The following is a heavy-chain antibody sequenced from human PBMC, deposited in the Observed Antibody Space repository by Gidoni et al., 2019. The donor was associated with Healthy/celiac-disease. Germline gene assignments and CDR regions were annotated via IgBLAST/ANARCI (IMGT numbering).Heavy chain of an antibody. Sequence: HVQLVQSGAEVKKPGASVKVSCKASGYTFTGYYMHWVRQAPGQGLEWMGRINPNSGGTNYAQKFQGRVTMTRDTSISTAYMELSRLRSDDTAVYYCARSAVQGVIMGYNWFDPWGQGTLVTVSS. V-gene: IGHV1-2*06. J-gene: IGHJ5*02. CDR3: ARSAVQGVIMGYNWFDP. CDR2: INPNSGGT. CDR1: GYTFTGYY. D-gene: IGHD3-10*01.